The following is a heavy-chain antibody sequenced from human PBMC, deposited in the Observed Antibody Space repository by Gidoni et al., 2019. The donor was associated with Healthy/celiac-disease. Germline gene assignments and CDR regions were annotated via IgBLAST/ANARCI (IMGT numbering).Heavy chain of an antibody. Sequence: QLPESVPGLVKPSETLSLTGTVSGGSISSSYWSWIRQPPWKGLEWIGYIYYSGSTNYNPSLKSRVTISVDTSKNQFSLQLSSVTAADTAVYYCARVRWGYLDYWGQGTLVTVSS. CDR3: ARVRWGYLDY. J-gene: IGHJ4*02. CDR2: IYYSGST. CDR1: GGSISSSY. V-gene: IGHV4-59*01. D-gene: IGHD4-17*01.